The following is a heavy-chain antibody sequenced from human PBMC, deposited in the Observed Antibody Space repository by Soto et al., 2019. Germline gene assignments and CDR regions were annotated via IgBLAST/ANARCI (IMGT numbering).Heavy chain of an antibody. J-gene: IGHJ5*02. CDR3: ARVGLAAAGTPEQAEFDL. CDR1: GYTFTGYY. CDR2: INPNSGGT. V-gene: IGHV1-2*04. Sequence: ASVKVSCKASGYTFTGYYMHWVRQAPGQGLEWMGWINPNSGGTNYAQKFQGWVTMTRDTSISTAYMELSRLRSDDTAVYYCARVGLAAAGTPEQAEFDLWGQGTLGTVSS. D-gene: IGHD6-13*01.